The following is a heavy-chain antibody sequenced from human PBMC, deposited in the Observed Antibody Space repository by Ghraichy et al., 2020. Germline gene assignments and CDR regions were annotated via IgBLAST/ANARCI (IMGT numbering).Heavy chain of an antibody. D-gene: IGHD3-22*01. V-gene: IGHV4-59*01. CDR1: GGSISSYY. CDR3: ARWDSSGNYYGN. J-gene: IGHJ4*02. Sequence: SETLSLTCSVSGGSISSYYWNWVWQPPGKGLEWIGYVHYSGSAKYNPSLTSRVTMSVDTSKSQFSLTLSSVTAADTAVYYCARWDSSGNYYGNWGQGALVTVSS. CDR2: VHYSGSA.